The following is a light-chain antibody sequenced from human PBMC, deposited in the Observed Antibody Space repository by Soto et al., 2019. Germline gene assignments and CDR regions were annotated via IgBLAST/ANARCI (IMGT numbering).Light chain of an antibody. CDR3: SSYTNINARACV. CDR2: EVT. CDR1: SGDIGSYNR. Sequence: QSAPTQPASVSGSPGQSITISCTGTSGDIGSYNRVSWYQQHPGKPPKLIIYEVTDRPSGVSNRFSGSKSGNTASLTISGLQAEDEAEYYCSSYTNINARACVFGTGTKRTVL. V-gene: IGLV2-14*01. J-gene: IGLJ1*01.